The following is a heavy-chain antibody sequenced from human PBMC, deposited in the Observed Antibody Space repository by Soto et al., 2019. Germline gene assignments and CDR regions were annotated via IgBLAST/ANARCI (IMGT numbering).Heavy chain of an antibody. J-gene: IGHJ5*02. V-gene: IGHV4-34*01. CDR2: INHSGST. CDR3: AREGRYYASGRFWWFDP. D-gene: IGHD3-10*01. CDR1: GGSFSDYY. Sequence: SETLSLTCAVYGGSFSDYYWSWIRQPPGKGLEWIGEINHSGSTNYNPSLKSRVTISVDTSKNQFSLKLSSVTAADTAVYYCAREGRYYASGRFWWFDPWGQGTLVTVS.